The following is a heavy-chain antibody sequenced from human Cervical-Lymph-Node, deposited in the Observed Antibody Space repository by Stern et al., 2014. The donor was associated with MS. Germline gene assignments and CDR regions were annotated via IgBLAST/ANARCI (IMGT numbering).Heavy chain of an antibody. CDR1: GGTFRSYA. CDR3: ARGELKEGLVRGMDV. J-gene: IGHJ6*02. CDR2: VIPIFGTA. D-gene: IGHD1-26*01. Sequence: VQLVESGAEVKKPGSSVKVSCKASGGTFRSYALSWVRQAPGQGLERMGGVIPIFGTANYAQKFQGRVTITADESTSTAYMELSSLRSEDTAVYYCARGELKEGLVRGMDVWGQGTTVTVSS. V-gene: IGHV1-69*01.